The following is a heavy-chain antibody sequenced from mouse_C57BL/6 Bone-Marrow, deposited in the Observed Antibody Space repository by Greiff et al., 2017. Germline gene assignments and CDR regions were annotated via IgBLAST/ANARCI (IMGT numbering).Heavy chain of an antibody. CDR1: GYTFTSYW. D-gene: IGHD1-1*01. CDR2: IYPSDSET. J-gene: IGHJ3*01. V-gene: IGHV1-61*01. Sequence: VQLQQPGAELVRPGSSVKLSCKASGYTFTSYWMDWVKQRPGQGLEWIGNIYPSDSETHYNQKFKDKATLTVDKSSSTAYMQLSSLTSEDSAVYYCARSDYYGSSSAWFAYWGQGTLVTVSA. CDR3: ARSDYYGSSSAWFAY.